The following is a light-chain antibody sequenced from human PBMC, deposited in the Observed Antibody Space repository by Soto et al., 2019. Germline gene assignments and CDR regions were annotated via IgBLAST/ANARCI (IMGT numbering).Light chain of an antibody. CDR2: DAS. CDR1: QSISNR. Sequence: DIQITHSPSTRSAPVGDGVTITFRASQSISNRLAWYHQKPGKTPNLLIYDASNLGSGVPSRFSGSGSGTEFTLTISSLQPDDFATYYCQQYNSYPFTFGQGTQLEIK. J-gene: IGKJ5*01. V-gene: IGKV1-5*01. CDR3: QQYNSYPFT.